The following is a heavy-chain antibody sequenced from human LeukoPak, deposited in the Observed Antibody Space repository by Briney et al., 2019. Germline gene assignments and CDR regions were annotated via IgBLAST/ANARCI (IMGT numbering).Heavy chain of an antibody. CDR2: ITASGDST. V-gene: IGHV3-23*01. D-gene: IGHD2-21*01. Sequence: GGSLRLSCAGSGFPFSSYPISWVRQPPGKGLEWVSAITASGDSTYSADSVKGRFTISRDNSRNTLFLEMSSLRAEDTAVYYCAKVRHIVVVIVDYWGQGTLVTVSS. J-gene: IGHJ4*02. CDR1: GFPFSSYP. CDR3: AKVRHIVVVIVDY.